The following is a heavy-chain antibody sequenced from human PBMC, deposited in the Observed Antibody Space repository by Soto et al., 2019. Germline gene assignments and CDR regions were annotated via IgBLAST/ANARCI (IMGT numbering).Heavy chain of an antibody. CDR2: ISYDGSNK. J-gene: IGHJ6*02. D-gene: IGHD6-6*01. CDR3: ARDRASSPAGEYYYGMDV. Sequence: GGSLRLSCAASGFTFSSYAMHWVRQAPGKGLEWVAVISYDGSNKYYADSVKGRFTISRDNSKNTLYLQLNSLRAEDTAVYYCARDRASSPAGEYYYGMDVWGQGTKVTVSS. V-gene: IGHV3-30-3*01. CDR1: GFTFSSYA.